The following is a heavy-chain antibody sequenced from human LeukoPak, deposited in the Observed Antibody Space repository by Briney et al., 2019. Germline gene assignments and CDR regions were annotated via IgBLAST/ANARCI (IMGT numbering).Heavy chain of an antibody. J-gene: IGHJ4*02. V-gene: IGHV4-59*08. D-gene: IGHD3-16*01. CDR3: ARHVGDYFDS. Sequence: SSETLSLTCSVSGGSVDTYYWNWIRQPPGKGLDWLGHVYYTGSTNYNSSLQNRITISIDMSKNQFSLKLTSVTAADTAFYYCARHVGDYFDSWGQGTLVTVSS. CDR1: GGSVDTYY. CDR2: VYYTGST.